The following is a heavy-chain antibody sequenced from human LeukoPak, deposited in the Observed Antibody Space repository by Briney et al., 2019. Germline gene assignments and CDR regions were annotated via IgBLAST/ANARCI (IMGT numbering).Heavy chain of an antibody. CDR1: GFTFSSYS. V-gene: IGHV3-48*01. Sequence: QPGGSLRLSCAASGFTFSSYSMNWVRQAPGKGLEWVSYISSSSSTIYYADSVKGRFTISRDNAKNSLYLQMNSLRAEDTAVYYCASVCSSTSCYSKGLVDYWGQGTLVTVSS. D-gene: IGHD2-2*01. J-gene: IGHJ4*02. CDR2: ISSSSSTI. CDR3: ASVCSSTSCYSKGLVDY.